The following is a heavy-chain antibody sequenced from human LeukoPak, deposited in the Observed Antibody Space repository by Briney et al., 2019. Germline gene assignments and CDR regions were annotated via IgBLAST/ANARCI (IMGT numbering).Heavy chain of an antibody. CDR1: GYTFTGYG. CDR2: ISACNGNT. CDR3: ARENDSSGLYYFDY. V-gene: IGHV1-18*01. J-gene: IGHJ4*02. D-gene: IGHD3-22*01. Sequence: ASVKVSCKASGYTFTGYGISWVRQAPGQGLEWMGWISACNGNTNYAQKLQGRVTMTTDTSTSTAYMELRSLRSDDTAVYYCARENDSSGLYYFDYWGQGTLVTVSS.